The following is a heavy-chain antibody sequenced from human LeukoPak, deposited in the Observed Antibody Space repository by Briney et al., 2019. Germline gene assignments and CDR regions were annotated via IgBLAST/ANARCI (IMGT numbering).Heavy chain of an antibody. CDR3: ARPLMYYYGSETYFWFDP. CDR1: GFTFSSYE. D-gene: IGHD3-10*01. CDR2: ISSSGSTI. Sequence: GGSLRLSCAASGFTFSSYEMNWVRQAPGKGLEWVSYISSSGSTIYYADSVKGRFTISRDNAKNSLSLQMNNLRAEDTAVYYCARPLMYYYGSETYFWFDPWGQGTLVTVSS. J-gene: IGHJ5*02. V-gene: IGHV3-48*03.